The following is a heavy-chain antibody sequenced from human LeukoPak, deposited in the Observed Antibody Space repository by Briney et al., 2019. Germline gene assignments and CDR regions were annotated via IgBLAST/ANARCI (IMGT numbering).Heavy chain of an antibody. Sequence: GGSLRLSCAPSGFTFSSYDMHWVRQAPGKGLEWVAFIRYDGSNKYYADSVKGRFTISRDNSKNTLYLQMNSLRAEDTAVYYCAKQARRYYYDSSGYYYFDYWGQGTLVTVSS. V-gene: IGHV3-30*02. CDR3: AKQARRYYYDSSGYYYFDY. CDR2: IRYDGSNK. CDR1: GFTFSSYD. D-gene: IGHD3-22*01. J-gene: IGHJ4*02.